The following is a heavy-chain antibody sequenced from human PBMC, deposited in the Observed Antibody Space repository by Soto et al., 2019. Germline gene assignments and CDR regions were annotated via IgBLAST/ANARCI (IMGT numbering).Heavy chain of an antibody. J-gene: IGHJ6*02. CDR1: GYTFTSYD. Sequence: QVQLVQSGAEVKKPGASVKVSCKASGYTFTSYDINWVRQATGQGLEWMGWMNPNSGNTGDAQKFQGRVTMTRNTAMSTAYMELSSLRTEDTAVYYCARDMTTVTTWYDYYYGMDVWGQGTTVTVSS. CDR2: MNPNSGNT. V-gene: IGHV1-8*01. D-gene: IGHD4-17*01. CDR3: ARDMTTVTTWYDYYYGMDV.